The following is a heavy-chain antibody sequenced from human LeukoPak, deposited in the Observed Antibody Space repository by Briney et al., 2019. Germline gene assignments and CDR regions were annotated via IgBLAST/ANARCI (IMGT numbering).Heavy chain of an antibody. D-gene: IGHD3-22*01. CDR2: IYYSGST. Sequence: SETLSLTCTVSGGSISSYYWSWIRQPPGKGLEWIGYIYYSGSTNYNPSLRSRLTISVDTSKKHFSLKLSSVTAADTAVYYCARGKNYYDSSGYYYYYMDVWGKGITVTVSS. CDR3: ARGKNYYDSSGYYYYYMDV. CDR1: GGSISSYY. V-gene: IGHV4-59*01. J-gene: IGHJ6*03.